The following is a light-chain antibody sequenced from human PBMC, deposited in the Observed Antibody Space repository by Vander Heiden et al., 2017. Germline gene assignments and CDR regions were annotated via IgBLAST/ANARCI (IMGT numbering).Light chain of an antibody. CDR2: EVS. CDR1: SSDVGSDKL. Sequence: PGQSLTLSCTGTSSDVGSDKLVSWYQQNPGKAPKLMIYEVSKRHSGVANRFSGAKSGNTAALTISGLQAEEEADYYCCSDAGSSTLVVFGGGTKLTVL. J-gene: IGLJ2*01. V-gene: IGLV2-23*02. CDR3: CSDAGSSTLVV.